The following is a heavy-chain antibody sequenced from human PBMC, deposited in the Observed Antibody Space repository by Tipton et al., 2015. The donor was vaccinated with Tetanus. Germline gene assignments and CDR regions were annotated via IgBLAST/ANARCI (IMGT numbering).Heavy chain of an antibody. J-gene: IGHJ4*02. V-gene: IGHV3-23*01. CDR3: AKDRYDSSGYYYLWDY. D-gene: IGHD3-22*01. CDR1: GFTSSSHY. Sequence: SLRLSCVASGFTSSSHYMHWVRRVPGKGLEWVSAISGSGGGTYYADSVKGRFIISRDNSKNTLYLQMNSLRVEDTAVYYCAKDRYDSSGYYYLWDYWGQGTLVTVSS. CDR2: ISGSGGGT.